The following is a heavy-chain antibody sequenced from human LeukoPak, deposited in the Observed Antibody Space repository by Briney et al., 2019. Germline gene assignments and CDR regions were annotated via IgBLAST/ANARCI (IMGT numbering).Heavy chain of an antibody. V-gene: IGHV1-2*02. D-gene: IGHD7-27*01. J-gene: IGHJ4*02. CDR2: INPNSGGT. Sequence: ASVKVSCKASGYTFTSYGISWVRQATGQGLEWMGWINPNSGGTNYAQKFQGRVTMTRDTSISTAYMELSRLRSDDTAVYYCARGNWGVFDYWGQGTLVTVSS. CDR1: GYTFTSYG. CDR3: ARGNWGVFDY.